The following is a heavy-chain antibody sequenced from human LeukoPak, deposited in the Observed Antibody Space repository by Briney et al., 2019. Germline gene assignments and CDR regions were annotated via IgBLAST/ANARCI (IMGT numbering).Heavy chain of an antibody. CDR1: GDSISSNIAS. CDR2: TYYRSQWYY. Sequence: SQTLSLTCVISGDSISSNIASWIWIRQSPSRGLEWLGRTYYRSQWYYDYAVSVRSRITINPDTSKNQFSLQLSSVTPEDTAVYFCARERSSWYYLDYWGQGMLVTVSS. V-gene: IGHV6-1*01. CDR3: ARERSSWYYLDY. D-gene: IGHD6-13*01. J-gene: IGHJ4*01.